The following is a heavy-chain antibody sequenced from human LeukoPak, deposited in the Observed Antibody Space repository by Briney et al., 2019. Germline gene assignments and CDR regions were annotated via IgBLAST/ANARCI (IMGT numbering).Heavy chain of an antibody. CDR1: GFTFSSYS. CDR2: ISSSSSYM. J-gene: IGHJ3*02. CDR3: ARDRITMIVVAKDAFDI. V-gene: IGHV3-21*01. D-gene: IGHD3-22*01. Sequence: PGGSLRLSCAASGFTFSSYSMNWVRQAPGKGLGWVSSISSSSSYMYYADSVKGRFTISRDNAKNSLYLQMNSLRAKDTAVYYCARDRITMIVVAKDAFDIWGQGTMVTVSS.